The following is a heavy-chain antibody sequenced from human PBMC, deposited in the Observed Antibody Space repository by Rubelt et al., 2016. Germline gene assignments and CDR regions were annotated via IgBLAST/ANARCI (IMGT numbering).Heavy chain of an antibody. D-gene: IGHD6-6*01. CDR3: ASLSSSSHDAFDI. J-gene: IGHJ3*02. CDR1: GYSFTSYW. CDR2: IYPGDSDN. Sequence: EVQLVQSGAEVKKPGESLKISCKGSGYSFTSYWIGWVRQMPGKGMDWMGVIYPGDSDNRYSPSFQCQVTTSAEKSLITAYLQWTSLKASDTAMYYCASLSSSSHDAFDIWGQGTMVTVSS. V-gene: IGHV5-51*01.